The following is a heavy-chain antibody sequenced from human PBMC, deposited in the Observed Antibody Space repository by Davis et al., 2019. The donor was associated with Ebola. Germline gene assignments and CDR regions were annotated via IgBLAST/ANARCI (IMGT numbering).Heavy chain of an antibody. CDR2: IRSKAYGRPT. D-gene: IGHD2-15*01. CDR3: TRDPTERHRYCSGGSCYSLYYYYGMDI. V-gene: IGHV3-49*03. J-gene: IGHJ6*04. Sequence: GESLKISCTASGFTFGDYAMSWFRQAPGKGLEGVGFIRSKAYGRPTEYAASVKGRFNISRDDSKSIAYLQMNSLKTEDTAVYYCTRDPTERHRYCSGGSCYSLYYYYGMDIWGKGTTVTVSS. CDR1: GFTFGDYA.